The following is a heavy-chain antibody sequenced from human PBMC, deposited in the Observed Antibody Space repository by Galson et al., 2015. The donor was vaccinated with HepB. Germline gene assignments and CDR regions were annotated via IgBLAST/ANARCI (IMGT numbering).Heavy chain of an antibody. CDR3: ARDLEYYYGSGSYYPAYYFDY. D-gene: IGHD3-10*01. V-gene: IGHV3-20*04. J-gene: IGHJ4*02. Sequence: SLRLSCAASGFTFDDYGMSWVRQAPGKGLEWVSGINWNGGSTGYADSVKGRFTISRDNAKNSLYLQMNSLRAEDTALYYCARDLEYYYGSGSYYPAYYFDYWGQGTLVTVSS. CDR2: INWNGGST. CDR1: GFTFDDYG.